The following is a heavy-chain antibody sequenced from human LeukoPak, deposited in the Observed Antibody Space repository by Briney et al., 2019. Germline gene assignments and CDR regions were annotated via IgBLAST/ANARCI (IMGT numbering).Heavy chain of an antibody. Sequence: SETLSLTCTVSGGSISSNYWSWIRQPPGKGLEWIGYIYYSGSTNYNPSLKSRVTISVDTSRNQFSLKLSSVTAADTAVYYCARERVILDLWGRGTLVTVSS. V-gene: IGHV4-59*01. CDR3: ARERVILDL. J-gene: IGHJ2*01. CDR1: GGSISSNY. CDR2: IYYSGST. D-gene: IGHD3-10*01.